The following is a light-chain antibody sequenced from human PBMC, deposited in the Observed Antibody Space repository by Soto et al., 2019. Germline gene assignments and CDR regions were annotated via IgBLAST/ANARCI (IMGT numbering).Light chain of an antibody. CDR2: GAS. CDR1: QSVRSS. CDR3: QQYNNWWT. V-gene: IGKV3-15*01. J-gene: IGKJ1*01. Sequence: EIVMTQSPATLSVSPGERATLSCRASQSVRSSLAWYQQKPGQAPRLLIYGASTRATGIPARFSGSGSGIEFTLTISSLQSEDVAVYYCQQYNNWWTFGQGTKVEIK.